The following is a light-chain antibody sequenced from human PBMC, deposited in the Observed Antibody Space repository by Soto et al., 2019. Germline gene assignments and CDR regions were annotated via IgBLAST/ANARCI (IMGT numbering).Light chain of an antibody. J-gene: IGKJ2*01. CDR3: QQYGHSPLLYT. V-gene: IGKV3-20*01. CDR1: QSVNSNF. CDR2: GSS. Sequence: EIVLTQSPGTLSLSPGERATLSCRTSQSVNSNFLARYQQKPGQAPRLLVYGSSTRAAGVPDRFSGSGSGTDFTLTISRLEPEDFAVYYCQQYGHSPLLYTFGQGTKLGVK.